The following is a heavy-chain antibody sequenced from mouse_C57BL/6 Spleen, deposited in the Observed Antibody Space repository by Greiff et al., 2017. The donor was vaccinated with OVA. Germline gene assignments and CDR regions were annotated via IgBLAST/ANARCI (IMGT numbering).Heavy chain of an antibody. CDR2: INPGSGGT. V-gene: IGHV1-54*01. CDR1: GYAFTNYL. D-gene: IGHD4-1*01. Sequence: QVQLQQSGAELVRPGTSVKVSCKASGYAFTNYLIEWVKQRPGQGLEWIGVINPGSGGTNYNEKFKGKATLTADKSSSTAYMQLSSLTSEDSAVYFCARLGQGGYFDYWGQGTTLTVSS. CDR3: ARLGQGGYFDY. J-gene: IGHJ2*01.